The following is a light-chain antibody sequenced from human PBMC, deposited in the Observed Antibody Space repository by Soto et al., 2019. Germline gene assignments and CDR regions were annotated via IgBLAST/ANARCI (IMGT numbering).Light chain of an antibody. V-gene: IGKV3-20*01. CDR1: QSVSSSY. CDR3: QYYCSSPPNT. CDR2: GAS. J-gene: IGKJ2*01. Sequence: EMVLTQAPGTLDLSPGERATLSCRAGQSVSSSYLARYQQKLGQAPRLLVYGASSRATGGPDSFRGSRSGTGLTLTISGLEPEDFEVYCCQYYCSSPPNTFGQGTTLEIK.